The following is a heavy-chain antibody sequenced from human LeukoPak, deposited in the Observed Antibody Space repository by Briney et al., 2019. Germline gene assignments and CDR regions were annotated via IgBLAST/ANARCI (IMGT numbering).Heavy chain of an antibody. D-gene: IGHD3-9*01. J-gene: IGHJ4*02. V-gene: IGHV1-8*03. CDR3: ARVPDWLLWRYYFDY. CDR1: GYTFTSYD. CDR2: MNPNSGNT. Sequence: ASVKVSCKASGYTFTSYDINWVRQATGQGLEWMGWMNPNSGNTGYAQKFQGRVTITRNTSISTAYMELSSLRSDDTAVYYCARVPDWLLWRYYFDYWGQGTLVTVSS.